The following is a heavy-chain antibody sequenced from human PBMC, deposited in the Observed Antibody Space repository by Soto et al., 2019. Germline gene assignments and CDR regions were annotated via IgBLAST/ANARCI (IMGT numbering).Heavy chain of an antibody. V-gene: IGHV3-23*01. CDR2: ISGSADST. CDR3: AKTRGAMIYAISVYGMDV. Sequence: EVQLLESGGGLVQPGGSLRLSCAASGFTFSSFALNWVRQAPGKGLEWVSIISGSADSTFYADSVKGRFTISRDHSKNMRYLQINSLRAEDTAVYYCAKTRGAMIYAISVYGMDVWGQGTTVTVSS. J-gene: IGHJ6*02. CDR1: GFTFSSFA. D-gene: IGHD2-8*01.